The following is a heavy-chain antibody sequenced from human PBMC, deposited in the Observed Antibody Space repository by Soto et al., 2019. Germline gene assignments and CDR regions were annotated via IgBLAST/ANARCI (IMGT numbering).Heavy chain of an antibody. CDR3: ARDPVLMSGGWYWFDP. CDR2: ISAYNGNT. J-gene: IGHJ5*02. Sequence: QVQLVQSGAEVKKPGASVKVSCKASGYTFTSYGISWVRQAPGQGLEWMGWISAYNGNTNYAQKLQGRVTMTTDTXTXIADRELRSLRSDDTAVYYCARDPVLMSGGWYWFDPWGQGTLVTVSS. D-gene: IGHD6-19*01. V-gene: IGHV1-18*01. CDR1: GYTFTSYG.